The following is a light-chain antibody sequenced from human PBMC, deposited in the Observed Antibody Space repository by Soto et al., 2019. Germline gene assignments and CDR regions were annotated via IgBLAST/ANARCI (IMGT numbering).Light chain of an antibody. CDR1: QGISSE. CDR2: GAS. CDR3: QQGHNWPLT. Sequence: EIVMTHSPATLSLSPGERAALSCRASQGISSELAWYQQKPGQPPRLLIYGASTRATGVPARFTGSGSVSDFTLTISGLQSEDFAVYYCQQGHNWPLTFGQGTRLEI. V-gene: IGKV3-15*01. J-gene: IGKJ2*01.